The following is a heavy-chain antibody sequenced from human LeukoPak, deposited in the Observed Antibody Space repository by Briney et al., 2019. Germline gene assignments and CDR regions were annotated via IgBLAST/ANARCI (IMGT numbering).Heavy chain of an antibody. J-gene: IGHJ4*02. Sequence: GGSLRLSCAASGFTFSSYAMSWVRQAPGKGLGWVSAISGSGGSTYYADSVKGRFTISRDNSKNTLYLQMNSLRAEDTAVYYCAKYHSLLRYFDYWGQGTLVTVSS. CDR1: GFTFSSYA. CDR3: AKYHSLLRYFDY. V-gene: IGHV3-23*01. CDR2: ISGSGGST. D-gene: IGHD3-9*01.